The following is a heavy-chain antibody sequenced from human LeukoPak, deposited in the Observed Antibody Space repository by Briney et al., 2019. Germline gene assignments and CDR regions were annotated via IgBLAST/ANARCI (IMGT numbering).Heavy chain of an antibody. J-gene: IGHJ4*01. D-gene: IGHD2-15*01. CDR1: GASISSFF. CDR2: IYKSENT. V-gene: IGHV4-59*01. CDR3: VIGEGSQPDY. Sequence: SETLSLTCAVSGASISSFFCNWVRQPPGKGLEWIGYIYKSENTNYNPSLKSRVTISGDTSKNEFSLKLTSVTAADTAEYYCVIGEGSQPDYWGQGTLVTVSS.